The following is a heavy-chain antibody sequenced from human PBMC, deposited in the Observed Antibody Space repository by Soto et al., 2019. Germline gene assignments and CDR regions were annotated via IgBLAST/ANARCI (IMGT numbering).Heavy chain of an antibody. J-gene: IGHJ5*02. CDR2: IWYDGSNK. CDR1: GFTFSSYG. D-gene: IGHD2-2*01. Sequence: PGGSLRLSCAASGFTFSSYGMHWVRQAPGKGLEWVAVIWYDGSNKYYADSVKGRFSISRDNSKNTLNLQMNSLRAEDTAVYYCARGRFSTTLYAGFDPWGQGTLVTVSS. V-gene: IGHV3-33*01. CDR3: ARGRFSTTLYAGFDP.